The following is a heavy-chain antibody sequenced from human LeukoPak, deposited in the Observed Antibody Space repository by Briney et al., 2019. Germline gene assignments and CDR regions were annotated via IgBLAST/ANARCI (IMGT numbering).Heavy chain of an antibody. Sequence: PGGSLRLSCAATGFAFSSYWMHWVRQAPGKGLVWVSRINSDGSSTSYAVSVKGRFTISRDNAKNTLYLQMNSLRAEDTAVYYCARDRWTGSDAFDIWGQGTMVTVSS. CDR1: GFAFSSYW. D-gene: IGHD3/OR15-3a*01. CDR2: INSDGSST. CDR3: ARDRWTGSDAFDI. V-gene: IGHV3-74*01. J-gene: IGHJ3*02.